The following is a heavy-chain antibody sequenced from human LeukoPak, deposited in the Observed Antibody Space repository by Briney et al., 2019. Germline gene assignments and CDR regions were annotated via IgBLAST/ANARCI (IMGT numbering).Heavy chain of an antibody. V-gene: IGHV3-21*01. Sequence: GGSLRLSCAASGFTFSSYSMNWVRQAPGKGLEWVSSISSSSSYIYYADSVKGRFTISRDNAKNSLYLQMNSLRAEDTAVYYCARDPTDRYSYGRRWTYYYYYYYMDVWGKGTTVTVSS. D-gene: IGHD5-18*01. CDR2: ISSSSSYI. CDR3: ARDPTDRYSYGRRWTYYYYYYYMDV. CDR1: GFTFSSYS. J-gene: IGHJ6*03.